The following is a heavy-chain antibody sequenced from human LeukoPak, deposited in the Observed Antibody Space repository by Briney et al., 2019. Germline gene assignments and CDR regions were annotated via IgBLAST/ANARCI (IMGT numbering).Heavy chain of an antibody. CDR2: ISGSGGST. CDR1: GFTFSSYA. Sequence: GGSLRLSCAASGFTFSSYAMSWVRQAPGKGLEWVSAISGSGGSTYYADSVKGRFTISRDNSKNTLYLLMNSLRAEDTAVYYCAKAYTYYYDSSGYYFDYWGQGTLVTVSS. V-gene: IGHV3-23*01. CDR3: AKAYTYYYDSSGYYFDY. J-gene: IGHJ4*02. D-gene: IGHD3-22*01.